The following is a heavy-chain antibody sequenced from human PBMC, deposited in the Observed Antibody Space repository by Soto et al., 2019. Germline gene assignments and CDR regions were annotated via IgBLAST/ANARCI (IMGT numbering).Heavy chain of an antibody. D-gene: IGHD2-15*01. CDR3: ARTIGRPNYFDY. V-gene: IGHV1-18*04. Sequence: QVQLVQSGSEVKKPGASVKVSCKASGYTFSSHGISWVRQAPGQGLEWMGWISAYNGNTNYAQQLQGRVTMTTDTATSTAYRELRSLRADDTALYYWARTIGRPNYFDYWGQGTLVTVSS. CDR1: GYTFSSHG. J-gene: IGHJ4*02. CDR2: ISAYNGNT.